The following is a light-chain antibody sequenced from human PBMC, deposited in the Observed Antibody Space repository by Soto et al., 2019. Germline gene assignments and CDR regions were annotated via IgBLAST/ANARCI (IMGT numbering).Light chain of an antibody. V-gene: IGKV1-39*01. CDR1: QSISTY. CDR2: ATS. J-gene: IGKJ1*01. Sequence: DIQMTQSPSSLSASVGDRVTISCRASQSISTYLNWYQQRPGEAPNLLIYATSTLQTGVPSRFSSSGSGADFTLTISSLQPEDFATYYCQQSHTIPWTFGQGTKVEIK. CDR3: QQSHTIPWT.